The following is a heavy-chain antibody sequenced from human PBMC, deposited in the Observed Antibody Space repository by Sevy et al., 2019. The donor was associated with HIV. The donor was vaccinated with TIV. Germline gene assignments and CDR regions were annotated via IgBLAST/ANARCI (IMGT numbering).Heavy chain of an antibody. V-gene: IGHV3-53*01. D-gene: IGHD2-15*01. CDR3: ASVNCSGGSCYYYYGMDV. CDR2: IYSGGST. Sequence: GGSLRLSCAASGFTVSSNYMSWVRQAPGKGLEWVSVIYSGGSTYYADSVKGRFTISRDNSKNILYIQMNSLRAEDTAVYYGASVNCSGGSCYYYYGMDVWGQGTTVTVSS. CDR1: GFTVSSNY. J-gene: IGHJ6*02.